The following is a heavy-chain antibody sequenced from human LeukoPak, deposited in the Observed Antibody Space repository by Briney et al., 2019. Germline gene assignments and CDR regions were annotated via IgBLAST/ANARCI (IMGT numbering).Heavy chain of an antibody. J-gene: IGHJ4*02. V-gene: IGHV3-66*01. CDR3: ARGGTGYGDFDY. Sequence: PGGSLRLSCAASGFTLTGNAMSWVRQAPGRGLEWVSGVGGDERKHYADSVRGRFTISRDNARNTVFLQMNSLRAEDAAVYYCARGGTGYGDFDYWGQGTLVTVSS. CDR2: VGGDERK. D-gene: IGHD4-17*01. CDR1: GFTLTGNA.